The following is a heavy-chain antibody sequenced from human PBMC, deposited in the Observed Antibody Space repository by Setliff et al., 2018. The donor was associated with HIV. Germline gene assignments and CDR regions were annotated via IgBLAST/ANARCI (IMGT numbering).Heavy chain of an antibody. D-gene: IGHD3-16*01. J-gene: IGHJ5*01. V-gene: IGHV3-7*01. CDR3: ARGGANPSWFDS. CDR1: RFDFNNYW. CDR2: IGQDGSEK. Sequence: GSLRLSCAASRFDFNNYWMCWVRQAPGKGLEWVANIGQDGSEKNYVDSVKGRFTISRDNAKNTLYLQMDSLRAEDTAVYYCARGGANPSWFDSWGQGTLVTVSS.